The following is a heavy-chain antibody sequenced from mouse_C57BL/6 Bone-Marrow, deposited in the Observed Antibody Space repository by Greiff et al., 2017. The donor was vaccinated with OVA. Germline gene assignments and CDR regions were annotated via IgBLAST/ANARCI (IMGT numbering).Heavy chain of an antibody. Sequence: EVQLKESGPELVKPGASVKMSCKASGYTFTDYNMHWVKQSHGKSLEWIGYINPNNGGTSYNQKFKGKATLTVNKSSSTAYMELRSLTSEDSAVYYCARCYGSRWFAYWGQGTLVTVSA. V-gene: IGHV1-22*01. CDR2: INPNNGGT. CDR1: GYTFTDYN. D-gene: IGHD1-1*01. J-gene: IGHJ3*01. CDR3: ARCYGSRWFAY.